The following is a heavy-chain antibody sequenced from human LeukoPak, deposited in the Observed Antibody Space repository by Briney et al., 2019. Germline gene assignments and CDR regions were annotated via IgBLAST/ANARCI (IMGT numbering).Heavy chain of an antibody. Sequence: HPGGSLRLTCAASGFTFSSYWMSWLRQAPGKGREWVANIKQDGGEKYYMDSVKGRFTISKDNAKKSLYLQMNSLRAEDTAVYYCAREPNHMDVWGKGTTVTLSS. D-gene: IGHD1-14*01. J-gene: IGHJ6*03. CDR2: IKQDGGEK. CDR1: GFTFSSYW. V-gene: IGHV3-7*01. CDR3: AREPNHMDV.